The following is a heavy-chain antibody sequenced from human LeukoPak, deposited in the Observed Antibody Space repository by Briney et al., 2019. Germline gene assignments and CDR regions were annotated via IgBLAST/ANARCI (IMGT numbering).Heavy chain of an antibody. J-gene: IGHJ4*02. V-gene: IGHV3-23*01. CDR1: GFTFNSYG. CDR3: AKGRVAGNGWTFNDY. D-gene: IGHD6-19*01. Sequence: GGSLRLSRAASGFTFNSYGMSWVRQAPGKGLEWVSSFSGSGAGAYYADSVKGRFTVSRDNSKNTLYLQMNSLRAEDTAVYYCAKGRVAGNGWTFNDYWGQGTLVTVSS. CDR2: FSGSGAGA.